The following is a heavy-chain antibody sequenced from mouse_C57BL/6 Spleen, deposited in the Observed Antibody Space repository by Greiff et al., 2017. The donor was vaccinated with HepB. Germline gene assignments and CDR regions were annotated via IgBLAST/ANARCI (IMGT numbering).Heavy chain of an antibody. Sequence: DVKLQESGPGLVKPSQSLSLTCSVTGYSITSGYYWNWIRQFPGNKLEWMGYISYDGSNNYNPSLKNRISITRDTSKNQFFLKLNSGTTEDTATYYCARRYDGYYHWYFDVWGTGTTVTVSS. D-gene: IGHD2-3*01. V-gene: IGHV3-6*01. CDR1: GYSITSGYY. CDR3: ARRYDGYYHWYFDV. J-gene: IGHJ1*03. CDR2: ISYDGSN.